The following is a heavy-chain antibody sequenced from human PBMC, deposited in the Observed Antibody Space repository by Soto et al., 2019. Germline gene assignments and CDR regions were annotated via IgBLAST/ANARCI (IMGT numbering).Heavy chain of an antibody. V-gene: IGHV3-33*01. D-gene: IGHD5-18*01. CDR2: IWYDGSNK. CDR1: GFTFSTYG. J-gene: IGHJ4*02. Sequence: ESGGGVVQPGKSLRLSCAASGFTFSTYGMHWVRQAPGKGLEWVAVIWYDGSNKYHGDSLKGRFTISRDNSKNTLYLQINNLRAEDTAVYYCGRDGALGDTAVVDSWGQGTLVIVSS. CDR3: GRDGALGDTAVVDS.